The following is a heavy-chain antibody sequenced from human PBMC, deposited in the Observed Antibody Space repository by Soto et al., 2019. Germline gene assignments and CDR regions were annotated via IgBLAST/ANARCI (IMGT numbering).Heavy chain of an antibody. CDR3: AKDLGRPGRKDWFDP. D-gene: IGHD3-16*01. CDR2: ISGSGGST. J-gene: IGHJ5*02. Sequence: GGSLRLSCAASGFTFSSYAMSWVRQAPGKGLEWVSAISGSGGSTYYADSVKGRFTISRDNSKNTLYLQMNSLRAEDTAVYYCAKDLGRPGRKDWFDPWGQGTLVTVSS. CDR1: GFTFSSYA. V-gene: IGHV3-23*01.